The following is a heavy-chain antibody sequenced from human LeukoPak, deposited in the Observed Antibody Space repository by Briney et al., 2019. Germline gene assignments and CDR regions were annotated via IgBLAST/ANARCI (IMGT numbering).Heavy chain of an antibody. Sequence: GGSLRLSCAASGFTFSNAWMSWVRQAPGKGLEWGSAISGSGGSTYYADSVKGRFTISRDNSKNTLYLQMNSLRAEDTAVYYCAKVAYYYDSSGYPVLGKYYFDYWGQGTLVTVSS. CDR1: GFTFSNAW. J-gene: IGHJ4*02. CDR2: ISGSGGST. V-gene: IGHV3-23*01. D-gene: IGHD3-22*01. CDR3: AKVAYYYDSSGYPVLGKYYFDY.